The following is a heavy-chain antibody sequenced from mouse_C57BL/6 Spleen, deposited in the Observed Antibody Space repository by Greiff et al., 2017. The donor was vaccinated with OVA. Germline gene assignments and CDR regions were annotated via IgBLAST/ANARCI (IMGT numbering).Heavy chain of an antibody. CDR3: ARGGFSSLYYFDY. CDR1: GFTFSSYA. CDR2: ISDGGSYT. D-gene: IGHD1-1*01. Sequence: EVMLVESGGGLVKPGGSLKLSCAASGFTFSSYALSWVRQTPEKRLEWVATISDGGSYTYYPDNVTGRFTISRDNAKNNLYLQMSHLKSEDTAMYYCARGGFSSLYYFDYWGQGTTLTVSS. V-gene: IGHV5-4*03. J-gene: IGHJ2*01.